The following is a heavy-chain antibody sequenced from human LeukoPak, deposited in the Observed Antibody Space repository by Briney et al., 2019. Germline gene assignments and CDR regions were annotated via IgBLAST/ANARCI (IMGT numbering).Heavy chain of an antibody. J-gene: IGHJ4*02. CDR1: GYTFTSYY. D-gene: IGHD2-2*02. V-gene: IGHV1-46*01. Sequence: ASVKVSCKASGYTFTSYYMHWVRQAPGQRLEWMGIINPSGGSTSYAQKFQGRVTMTRDTSTSTIYMELSSLRSEDTAVYYCARGGIVVVPAAIMGEPWENFDYWGQGTLVTVSS. CDR2: INPSGGST. CDR3: ARGGIVVVPAAIMGEPWENFDY.